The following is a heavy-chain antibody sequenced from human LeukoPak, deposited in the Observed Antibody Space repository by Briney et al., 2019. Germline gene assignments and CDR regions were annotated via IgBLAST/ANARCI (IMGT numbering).Heavy chain of an antibody. V-gene: IGHV4-59*08. J-gene: IGHJ1*01. D-gene: IGHD6-13*01. Sequence: SETLSLTCTVSGGSISSYYWSWIRQPPGKGLEWIGYIYYSGSTNYNPSLKSRVTISVDTSKDQFSLKLSSVTAADTAVYYCVRHSTAAAGTTDFQHWGQGTLVTVSS. CDR3: VRHSTAAAGTTDFQH. CDR2: IYYSGST. CDR1: GGSISSYY.